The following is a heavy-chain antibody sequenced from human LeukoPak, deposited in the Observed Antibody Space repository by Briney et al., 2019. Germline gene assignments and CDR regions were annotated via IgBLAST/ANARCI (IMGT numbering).Heavy chain of an antibody. D-gene: IGHD3-22*01. CDR2: IYPGDSDT. CDR1: GYSFTSYW. V-gene: IGHV5-51*01. CDR3: ARVHYYETSDWGNYFDY. Sequence: PGESLKISCKGSGYSFTSYWIGWARQMPGKGLEWMGIIYPGDSDTRYSPSFQGQVTISADKSISTAYLQWSSLKASDTAMYYCARVHYYETSDWGNYFDYWGQGTLVTVSS. J-gene: IGHJ4*02.